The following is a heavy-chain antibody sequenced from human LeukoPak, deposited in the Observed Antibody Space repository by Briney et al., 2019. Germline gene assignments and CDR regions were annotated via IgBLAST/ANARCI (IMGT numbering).Heavy chain of an antibody. CDR1: GGSISSGAHY. Sequence: PSQTLSLTCTVSGGSISSGAHYWSWIRQLPGKGLEWIGYIYYSGNTYYYPSLKSRVVISVDTSKNQFSLKLTSVTAADTAEYYCARVSQRSGYYFDHWGQGTLVTVSA. CDR2: IYYSGNT. J-gene: IGHJ4*02. CDR3: ARVSQRSGYYFDH. V-gene: IGHV4-31*03. D-gene: IGHD3-3*01.